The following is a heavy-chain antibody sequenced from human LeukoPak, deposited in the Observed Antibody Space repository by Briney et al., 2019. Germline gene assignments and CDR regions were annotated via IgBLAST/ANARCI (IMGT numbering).Heavy chain of an antibody. CDR3: ARDSRYDYV. CDR2: IKQDESEK. CDR1: GFTFSSYA. D-gene: IGHD3-16*01. Sequence: PGGSLRLSCAASGFTFSSYAMHWVRQAPGKGLEWVASIKQDESEKYYVDSVKGRFTIARDNAKNSLYLQMNSLRAEDTAVYYCARDSRYDYVWGQGIMVTVSS. V-gene: IGHV3-7*03. J-gene: IGHJ4*02.